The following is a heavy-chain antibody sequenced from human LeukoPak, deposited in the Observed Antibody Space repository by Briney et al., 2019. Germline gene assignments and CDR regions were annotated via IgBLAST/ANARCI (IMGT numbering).Heavy chain of an antibody. CDR3: VREDFAYVSETYRYWFDP. D-gene: IGHD3-16*02. V-gene: IGHV3-23*01. Sequence: PGGSLRLSCAASGFTFNTYAMTWVRQAPGKGLEWVSTVNTNGGSTYYAASVKGRFTVSRDNSANTLSLQMNSLTVADTAIYYCVREDFAYVSETYRYWFDPWGQGTLVTVSS. J-gene: IGHJ5*02. CDR2: VNTNGGST. CDR1: GFTFNTYA.